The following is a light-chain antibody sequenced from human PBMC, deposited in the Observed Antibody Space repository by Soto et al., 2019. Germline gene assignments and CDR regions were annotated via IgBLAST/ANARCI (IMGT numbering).Light chain of an antibody. V-gene: IGKV3-11*01. CDR2: DAS. CDR1: QSVDTK. Sequence: ETVLTQSPATLSFSPGERATLSCRATQSVDTKLVWYQQRPGQAPRLLIYDASNRATGIPARFSGSGSGTDFTLTISSLEPEDSAVYYCQQRSNWPPLTFGGGTKVEIK. CDR3: QQRSNWPPLT. J-gene: IGKJ4*01.